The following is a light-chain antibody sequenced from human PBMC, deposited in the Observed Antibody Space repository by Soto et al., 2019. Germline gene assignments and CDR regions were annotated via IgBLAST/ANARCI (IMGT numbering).Light chain of an antibody. V-gene: IGKV3-15*01. CDR1: QSVDIR. CDR3: QQYRSWPRT. CDR2: GAS. J-gene: IGKJ1*01. Sequence: EIVLTQSPATLSVSPGERVILSCRASQSVDIRLAWYQQKPGQAPRLLIYGASTRATDMPGTFSGRGSGTEFTLTITSLRPEDFGVYYCQQYRSWPRTFGQGTKVEIK.